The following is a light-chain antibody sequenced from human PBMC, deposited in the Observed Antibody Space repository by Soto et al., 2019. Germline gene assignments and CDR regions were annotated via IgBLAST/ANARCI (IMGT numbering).Light chain of an antibody. J-gene: IGKJ5*01. CDR2: LGS. V-gene: IGKV2-28*01. CDR3: MQGTHWPIT. CDR1: QSPLHSNGYNY. Sequence: DIVMTQSPLSLPVTPGEPASISCRSSQSPLHSNGYNYLDWYLQKPGQSPQLLIYLGSNRDSGVPARFSGSGSGTDFALKISRVEAEDVGVYYCMQGTHWPITFGQGTRLEIK.